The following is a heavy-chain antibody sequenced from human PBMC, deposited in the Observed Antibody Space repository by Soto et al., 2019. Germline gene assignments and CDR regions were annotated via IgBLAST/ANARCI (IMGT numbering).Heavy chain of an antibody. J-gene: IGHJ4*02. V-gene: IGHV3-74*01. Sequence: GGSLRLSCAASGFTFSSNFMHWVRQAPGKGLVWVSRINRDGSLTASADSMKGRFTISRDNARNTLYLQMNSLRAEDTAVYYCARSNDYDFLTGNFMDPFDSWGQGTLVTVSS. D-gene: IGHD3-9*01. CDR3: ARSNDYDFLTGNFMDPFDS. CDR2: INRDGSLT. CDR1: GFTFSSNF.